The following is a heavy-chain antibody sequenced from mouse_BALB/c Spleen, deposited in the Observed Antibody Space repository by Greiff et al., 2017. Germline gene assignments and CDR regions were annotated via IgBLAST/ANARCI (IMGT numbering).Heavy chain of an antibody. CDR2: ISSGSSTI. CDR1: GFTFSSFG. J-gene: IGHJ2*01. V-gene: IGHV5-17*02. CDR3: ARNGYDVSFDY. D-gene: IGHD2-2*01. Sequence: EVKLVESGGGLVQPGGSRKLSCAASGFTFSSFGMHWVRQAPEKGLEWVAYISSGSSTIYYADTVKGRFTISRDNPKNTLFLQMTSLRSEDTAMYYCARNGYDVSFDYWGQGTTLTVSS.